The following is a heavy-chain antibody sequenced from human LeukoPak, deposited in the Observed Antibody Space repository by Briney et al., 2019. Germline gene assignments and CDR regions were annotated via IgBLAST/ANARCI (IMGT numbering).Heavy chain of an antibody. Sequence: SETLSLTCTVSGGSISSYYWSWIRQPPGKGLEWIGYTHYSGSTKYNPSLKSRLTISVDSSKNQFSLRLSSVTAADTAVYFCARGVAGTGAADYWGQGTLVTVSS. J-gene: IGHJ4*02. V-gene: IGHV4-59*01. CDR2: THYSGST. CDR3: ARGVAGTGAADY. D-gene: IGHD6-19*01. CDR1: GGSISSYY.